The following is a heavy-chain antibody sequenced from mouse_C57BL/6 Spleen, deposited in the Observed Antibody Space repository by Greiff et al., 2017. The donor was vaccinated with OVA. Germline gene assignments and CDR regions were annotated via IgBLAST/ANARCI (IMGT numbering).Heavy chain of an antibody. V-gene: IGHV1-59*01. CDR2: IDPSDSYT. CDR1: GYTFTSYW. D-gene: IGHD1-1*01. Sequence: VKLQQPGAELVRPGTSVKLSCKASGYTFTSYWMHWVKQRPGQGLEWIGVIDPSDSYTNYNQKFKGKATLTVDTSSSTAYMQLSSLTSEDSAVYYCAREALLLRYYFDYWGQGTTLTVSS. CDR3: AREALLLRYYFDY. J-gene: IGHJ2*01.